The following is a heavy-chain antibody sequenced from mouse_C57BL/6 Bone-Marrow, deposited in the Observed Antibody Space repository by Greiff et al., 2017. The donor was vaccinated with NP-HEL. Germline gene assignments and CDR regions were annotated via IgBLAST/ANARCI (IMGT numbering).Heavy chain of an antibody. D-gene: IGHD1-1*01. V-gene: IGHV14-4*01. CDR3: TTITTVVAPYAMDY. CDR1: GFTIKDDY. CDR2: IDPENGDT. Sequence: EVQLQQSGAELVRPGASVKLSCTASGFTIKDDYMHWVKQRPEQGLEWIGWIDPENGDTEYASKFQGKATITADTSSNTAYLQLSSLTSEDTAVYYCTTITTVVAPYAMDYWGQGTSVTVSS. J-gene: IGHJ4*01.